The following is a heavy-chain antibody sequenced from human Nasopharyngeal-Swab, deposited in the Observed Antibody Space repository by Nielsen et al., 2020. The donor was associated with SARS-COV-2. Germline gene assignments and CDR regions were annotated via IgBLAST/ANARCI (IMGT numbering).Heavy chain of an antibody. J-gene: IGHJ4*02. CDR2: IESDGSST. D-gene: IGHD5-12*01. CDR3: ARATNLGGSLWVPDY. Sequence: GGSLRLSCEATGFTFSSHWMHWVRQAPGKGLAWVSRIESDGSSTIYANSVKGRFTISRDNAKNTLYLQMNSLRADDTAVYYCARATNLGGSLWVPDYWGQGTLVTVSS. V-gene: IGHV3-74*01. CDR1: GFTFSSHW.